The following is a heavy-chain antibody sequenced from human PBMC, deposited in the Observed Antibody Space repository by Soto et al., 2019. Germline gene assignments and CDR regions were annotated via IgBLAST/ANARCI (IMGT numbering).Heavy chain of an antibody. Sequence: QVQLVESGGGVVQPGRSLRLSCAASGFTFSSYGMHWVRQAPGKGLEWVAVIWYDGSNKYYADSVKGRFTISRDNSKNTLYLEMNSLGAEDTDVYYCASGVGSRVAIMDKNYFDYWGQGTLVTGSS. J-gene: IGHJ4*02. D-gene: IGHD5-12*01. CDR2: IWYDGSNK. CDR3: ASGVGSRVAIMDKNYFDY. CDR1: GFTFSSYG. V-gene: IGHV3-33*01.